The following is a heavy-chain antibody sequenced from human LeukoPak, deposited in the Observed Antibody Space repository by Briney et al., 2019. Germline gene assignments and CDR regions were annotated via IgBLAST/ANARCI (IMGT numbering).Heavy chain of an antibody. J-gene: IGHJ4*02. Sequence: ASVKVSCKASGYTFSGNYMHWVRQAAGQGLEWMGWISPNSGGTYHARKFQGRVSMTTDTSISTAYMELSSLISDDTAVYYCARVARGGTIGWYFDYWGQGTLVTVSS. CDR3: ARVARGGTIGWYFDY. V-gene: IGHV1-2*02. CDR1: GYTFSGNY. CDR2: ISPNSGGT. D-gene: IGHD2-15*01.